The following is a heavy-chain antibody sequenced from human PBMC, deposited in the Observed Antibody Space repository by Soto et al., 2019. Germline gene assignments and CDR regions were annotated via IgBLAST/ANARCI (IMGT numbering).Heavy chain of an antibody. Sequence: ELQLVETGGGLIQTGGSLRLSCAASGFSISRNYIAWVRQPPGKGLEWVSTTFSGGNTEYAASVKGRCSISRDHYKNTLYLQMDNLRVEDTAGYYCARKPPRAIQGWAFGMDVWGQGTTVSVSS. J-gene: IGHJ6*02. CDR3: ARKPPRAIQGWAFGMDV. D-gene: IGHD2-21*01. CDR2: TFSGGNT. V-gene: IGHV3-53*02. CDR1: GFSISRNY.